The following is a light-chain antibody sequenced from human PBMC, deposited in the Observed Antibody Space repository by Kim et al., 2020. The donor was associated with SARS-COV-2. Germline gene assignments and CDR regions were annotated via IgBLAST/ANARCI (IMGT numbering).Light chain of an antibody. J-gene: IGKJ2*01. CDR1: QSVSSTY. Sequence: LSTGESVPLTCRASQSVSSTYLAWYQQKPGQTPRPLIYAASSRATGIPDRFSGSGSGTDFTLTISRLEPEDFAVYYCQQYDDSPYTFGQGTKLEI. V-gene: IGKV3-20*01. CDR3: QQYDDSPYT. CDR2: AAS.